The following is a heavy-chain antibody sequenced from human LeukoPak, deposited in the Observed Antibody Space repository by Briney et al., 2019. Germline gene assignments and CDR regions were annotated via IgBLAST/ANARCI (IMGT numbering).Heavy chain of an antibody. CDR2: IKQDGSEK. CDR3: ARVSGYDFWSGYYIPFWYYGMDV. Sequence: GGSLRLSCAASGFTFSSYWMSWVRQAPGKGLEWVANIKQDGSEKYYVDSVKGRFTISRDNAKNSLYLQMNSLRAEDTAVYYCARVSGYDFWSGYYIPFWYYGMDVWGQGTTVTVSS. D-gene: IGHD3-3*01. J-gene: IGHJ6*02. V-gene: IGHV3-7*01. CDR1: GFTFSSYW.